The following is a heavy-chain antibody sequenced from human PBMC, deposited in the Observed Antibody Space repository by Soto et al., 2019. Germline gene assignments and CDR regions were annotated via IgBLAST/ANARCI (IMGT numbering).Heavy chain of an antibody. J-gene: IGHJ6*02. D-gene: IGHD3-22*01. Sequence: ERLSRTGAVSGGSISTYFWSWIRQPSGGGLEWIGRIYTTGSTNYNPSLKSRVTMSLDTSRNQFSLKLSSVTAADTAVYYCAREGGYFDSSGSGVYHYHGVDVWGQGTTVTVYS. CDR1: GGSISTYF. CDR2: IYTTGST. V-gene: IGHV4-4*07. CDR3: AREGGYFDSSGSGVYHYHGVDV.